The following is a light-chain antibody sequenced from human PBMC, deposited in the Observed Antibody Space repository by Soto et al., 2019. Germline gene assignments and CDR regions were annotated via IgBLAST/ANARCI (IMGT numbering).Light chain of an antibody. CDR1: RNIFRY. Sequence: DIQMTQSPSFVSASVGDRVTITCRASRNIFRYLVWYQQVPGKAPKLLIYAASTLQSGVPSRFSGSGSGTEFTLTISSLQAEDFGTYYCQQSYSTPPGTFGQGTKVDIK. V-gene: IGKV1-12*01. CDR3: QQSYSTPPGT. CDR2: AAS. J-gene: IGKJ1*01.